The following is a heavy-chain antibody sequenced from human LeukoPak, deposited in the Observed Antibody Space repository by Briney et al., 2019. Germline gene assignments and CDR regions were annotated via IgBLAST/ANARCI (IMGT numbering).Heavy chain of an antibody. D-gene: IGHD6-19*01. V-gene: IGHV4-34*01. CDR3: ATRPPIAVAGAFDY. CDR2: INHSGST. CDR1: GGSFSGYY. J-gene: IGHJ4*02. Sequence: SEILSLTCAVYGGSFSGYYWSWIRQPPGKGLEWIGEINHSGSTNYNPSLKSRVTISVDTSKNQFSLKLSSVTAADTAVYYCATRPPIAVAGAFDYWGQGTLVTVSS.